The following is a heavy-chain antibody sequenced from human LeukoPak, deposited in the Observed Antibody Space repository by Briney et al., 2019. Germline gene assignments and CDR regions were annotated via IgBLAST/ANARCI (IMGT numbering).Heavy chain of an antibody. V-gene: IGHV1-2*06. J-gene: IGHJ4*02. CDR1: GYTFTGYY. Sequence: ASVKVSCQASGYTFTGYYMHWVRQAPGQGLEWVGRINPNSGGTNYAQKFQGRVTITRDTSISTAYLELSRLRSDDTAVYYCARGGSSGWYVDWGQGTLVTVSS. CDR3: ARGGSSGWYVD. D-gene: IGHD6-19*01. CDR2: INPNSGGT.